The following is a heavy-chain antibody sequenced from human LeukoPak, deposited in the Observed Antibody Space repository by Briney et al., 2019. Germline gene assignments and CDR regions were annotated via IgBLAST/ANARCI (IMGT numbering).Heavy chain of an antibody. CDR3: ARDVEFEATGFDY. CDR1: GFTFSSYG. Sequence: GGSLRLSCAASGFTFSSYGMHWVRQAPGKGLEWVAFIWYDGINKYYADSVKGRFTISRDNAKNSLYLQMNSLRAEDTAVYYCARDVEFEATGFDYWGQGTLVTVSS. V-gene: IGHV3-33*01. D-gene: IGHD3-10*01. J-gene: IGHJ4*02. CDR2: IWYDGINK.